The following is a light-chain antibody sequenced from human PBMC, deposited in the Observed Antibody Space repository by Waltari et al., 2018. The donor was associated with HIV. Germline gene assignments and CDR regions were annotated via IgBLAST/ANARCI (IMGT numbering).Light chain of an antibody. Sequence: QAGLTQPPSVSKGFRQTATPTCTGNSNNVGFQGAAWLQQHQGHPPKLLSYRNNNRPSGISERLSTSRSGNTASLTITGLQPEDEADYYCSAWDSSLSAWVFGGGTKLTVL. CDR3: SAWDSSLSAWV. CDR2: RNN. J-gene: IGLJ3*02. V-gene: IGLV10-54*01. CDR1: SNNVGFQG.